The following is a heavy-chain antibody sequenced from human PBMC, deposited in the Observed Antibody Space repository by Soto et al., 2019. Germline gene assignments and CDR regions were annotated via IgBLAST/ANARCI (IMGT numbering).Heavy chain of an antibody. CDR3: ASEKIKGYYYYGMDV. CDR1: GGSISSGGYY. D-gene: IGHD3-16*01. CDR2: TYYSGST. J-gene: IGHJ6*02. Sequence: QVQLQESGPGLVKPSQTLSLTCTVSGGSISSGGYYWSWIRQHPGKGLEWIGYTYYSGSTYYNPCLKSRVTISLETSKNQVSLDLSSVPAADTAVYYCASEKIKGYYYYGMDVWGQGTTVTVSS. V-gene: IGHV4-31*03.